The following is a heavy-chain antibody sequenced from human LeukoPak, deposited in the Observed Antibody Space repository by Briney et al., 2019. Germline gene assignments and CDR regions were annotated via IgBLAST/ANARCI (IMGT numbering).Heavy chain of an antibody. CDR3: AREIAVAGSYYFDY. J-gene: IGHJ4*02. V-gene: IGHV4-30-4*01. Sequence: SETLSLTCTVSGGSISSGDYYWSWIRQPPGKGLVWIGYIYYSGSTYYNPSLKSRVTISVDTSKNQFSLKLSSVTAADTAVYYCAREIAVAGSYYFDYWGQGTLVTVSS. CDR2: IYYSGST. D-gene: IGHD6-19*01. CDR1: GGSISSGDYY.